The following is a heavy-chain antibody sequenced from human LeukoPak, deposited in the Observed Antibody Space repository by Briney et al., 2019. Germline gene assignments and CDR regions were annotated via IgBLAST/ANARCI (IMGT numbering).Heavy chain of an antibody. CDR1: GYTLTELS. CDR2: FDPEDGET. J-gene: IGHJ4*02. Sequence: GASMKVSCKVSGYTLTELSMHWARQAPGQGLEWMGGFDPEDGETIYAQKFQGRVTMTEDTSTDTAYMELSSLRSEDTAVYYCATGDGAVAAPLDYWGQGTLVTVSS. CDR3: ATGDGAVAAPLDY. D-gene: IGHD6-19*01. V-gene: IGHV1-24*01.